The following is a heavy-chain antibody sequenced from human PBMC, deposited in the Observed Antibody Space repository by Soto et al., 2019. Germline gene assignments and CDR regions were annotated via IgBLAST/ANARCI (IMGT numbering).Heavy chain of an antibody. J-gene: IGHJ4*02. CDR2: ISYHGITK. CDR1: GFTFSNYA. V-gene: IGHV3-30-3*01. D-gene: IGHD5-18*01. CDR3: ARVKSGYSYATNDY. Sequence: QVQLVESGGGVVQPGRSLRLSCAASGFTFSNYAMHWVRQAPGKGLEWVAVISYHGITKYYADSVKGRFSISRDNSKNTLYLQMNSLRAEDTAVYSCARVKSGYSYATNDYWGQGTLVTVSS.